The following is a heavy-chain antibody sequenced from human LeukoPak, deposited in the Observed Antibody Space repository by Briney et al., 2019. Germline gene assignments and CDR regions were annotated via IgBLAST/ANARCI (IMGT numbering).Heavy chain of an antibody. J-gene: IGHJ5*02. D-gene: IGHD2-15*01. Sequence: GASVKVSCKASGYTFTSNYIHWVRQAPGQGLEWMGMIYPRDGSTSYAQKFQGRVTITADESTSTAYMELSSLRSEDTAVYYCARDRGYCSGGSCYNPPGGPPTNWFDLWGQGTLVTVSS. CDR3: ARDRGYCSGGSCYNPPGGPPTNWFDL. CDR1: GYTFTSNY. CDR2: IYPRDGST. V-gene: IGHV1-46*01.